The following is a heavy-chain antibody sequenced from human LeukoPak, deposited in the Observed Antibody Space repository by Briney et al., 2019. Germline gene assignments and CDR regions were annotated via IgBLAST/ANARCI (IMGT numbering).Heavy chain of an antibody. CDR3: ARARNNYDSSTYSALDY. D-gene: IGHD3-22*01. Sequence: WGSLRLSCAASGFTFSSYGMHWVCKAPGKGLEWLAIIWYDGSNIYYADSVKGRFAISRDNSKNTLYLQMNSLRAEDTAVYYCARARNNYDSSTYSALDYWGQGTLVTVSS. J-gene: IGHJ4*02. CDR1: GFTFSSYG. V-gene: IGHV3-33*01. CDR2: IWYDGSNI.